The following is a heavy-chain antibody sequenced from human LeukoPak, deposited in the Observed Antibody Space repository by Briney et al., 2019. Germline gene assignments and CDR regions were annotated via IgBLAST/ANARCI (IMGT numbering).Heavy chain of an antibody. CDR3: ARGEETVNTPYFVY. J-gene: IGHJ4*02. CDR1: GYTFTGYY. Sequence: ASVKVSCKASGYTFTGYYVHWVRQAPGQGLEWMGWINANSGGTNFAQNFQGSVAMTRDTSISTAYMELYRLTSDDTAVYYCARGEETVNTPYFVYWGQRSLVTVPS. CDR2: INANSGGT. D-gene: IGHD4-11*01. V-gene: IGHV1-2*02.